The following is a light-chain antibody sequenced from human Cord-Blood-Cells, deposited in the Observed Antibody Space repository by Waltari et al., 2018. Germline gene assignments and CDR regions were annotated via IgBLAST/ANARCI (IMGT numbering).Light chain of an antibody. Sequence: DIQMTQSPSSLSASVGDRVTITCRASQSISSYLNWYQQKPGKAPKLLIYAASSLQSGVPSMFSGSGSGTYFTLTISRLQPEDFATYYCQQSYSTPYTFGQGTKLEIK. CDR3: QQSYSTPYT. J-gene: IGKJ2*01. CDR1: QSISSY. V-gene: IGKV1-39*01. CDR2: AAS.